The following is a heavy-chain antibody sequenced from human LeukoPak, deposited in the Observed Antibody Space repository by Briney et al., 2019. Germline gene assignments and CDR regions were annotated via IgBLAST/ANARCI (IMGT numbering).Heavy chain of an antibody. CDR2: ISGTGGTT. D-gene: IGHD6-13*01. V-gene: IGHV3-23*01. CDR3: ARDRYRESSRWFLDY. J-gene: IGHJ4*02. Sequence: GGFLRLSCAASGFTFSSYAMSWVRQAPGKGLEWVSGISGTGGTTYYADSVKGRFTISRDNSKNTLYLQMDSLRAEDTAIYYCARDRYRESSRWFLDYWGQGTLVTVSS. CDR1: GFTFSSYA.